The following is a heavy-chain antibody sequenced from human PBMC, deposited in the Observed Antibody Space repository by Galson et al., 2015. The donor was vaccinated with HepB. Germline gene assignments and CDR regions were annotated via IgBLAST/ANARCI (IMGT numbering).Heavy chain of an antibody. Sequence: SVKVSCKASGYTFTSYGISWVRQAPGQGLEWMGWISAYNGNTNYAQKLQGRVTMTTDTSTSTAYMELRSLRSDDTAVYYCARESPNFSSRYSSSRGNYYYYGMDVWGQGTTVTVSS. D-gene: IGHD6-13*01. CDR1: GYTFTSYG. CDR3: ARESPNFSSRYSSSRGNYYYYGMDV. J-gene: IGHJ6*02. CDR2: ISAYNGNT. V-gene: IGHV1-18*04.